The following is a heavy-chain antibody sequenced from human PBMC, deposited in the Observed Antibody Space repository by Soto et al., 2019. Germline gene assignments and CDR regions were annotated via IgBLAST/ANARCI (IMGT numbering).Heavy chain of an antibody. D-gene: IGHD2-15*01. CDR1: GFTFSSYA. Sequence: EVQLLESGGGLVQPGGSLRLSCAASGFTFSSYAMSWVRQAPGKGLEWVSGISDSGGSTDYADSVKGRFTISRDNSKNTLYLQMNSLRAEDTAVYYCANGCGGTCYSRIHYWGQGTLVTVSS. J-gene: IGHJ4*02. CDR3: ANGCGGTCYSRIHY. V-gene: IGHV3-23*01. CDR2: ISDSGGST.